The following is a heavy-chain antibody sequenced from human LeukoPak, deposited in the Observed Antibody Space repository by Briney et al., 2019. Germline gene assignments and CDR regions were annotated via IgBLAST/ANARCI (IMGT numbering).Heavy chain of an antibody. CDR3: ARGGGGYSYGSDY. Sequence: ASAKVSCKASGYTFNGYYTHWVRQAPGQGLEWMGWINANSGATNYAQKFQGRVTMTRDTSISTAYMDLSRLRSDDTAVYYCARGGGGYSYGSDYWGQGTLVTVSS. D-gene: IGHD5-18*01. CDR1: GYTFNGYY. CDR2: INANSGAT. V-gene: IGHV1-2*02. J-gene: IGHJ4*02.